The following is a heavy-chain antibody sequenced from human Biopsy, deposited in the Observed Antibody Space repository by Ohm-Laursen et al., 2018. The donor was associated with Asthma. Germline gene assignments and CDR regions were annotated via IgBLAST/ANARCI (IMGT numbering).Heavy chain of an antibody. J-gene: IGHJ4*02. D-gene: IGHD3-22*01. V-gene: IGHV4-39*01. CDR2: MYHSGSP. CDR3: VRHQYSSSWSTFDY. CDR1: GGSITSSSYY. Sequence: SDTLSLTCTVSGGSITSSSYYWGWIRRPPGKGMEWIGSMYHSGSPYYHPSLKSRATISVDTSKNQLSLKMSFVTAADTAVYFCVRHQYSSSWSTFDYWGQGALVTASS.